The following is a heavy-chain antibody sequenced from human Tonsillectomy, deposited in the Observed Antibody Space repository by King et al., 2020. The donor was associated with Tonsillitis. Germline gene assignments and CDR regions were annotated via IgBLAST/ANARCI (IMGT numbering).Heavy chain of an antibody. Sequence: VQLVESGGGLVQPGGSLRLSCAASGFTFSSYALSWVRQAPGKGLEWVSTISGTGGQTYYADSVKGRFTISRDNSENTRYLQMNSLRAEDTAGYYCAKDDIIGYCDYHPLHYWSQGTLVTVSS. D-gene: IGHD4-17*01. CDR3: AKDDIIGYCDYHPLHY. CDR1: GFTFSSYA. CDR2: ISGTGGQT. V-gene: IGHV3-23*04. J-gene: IGHJ4*02.